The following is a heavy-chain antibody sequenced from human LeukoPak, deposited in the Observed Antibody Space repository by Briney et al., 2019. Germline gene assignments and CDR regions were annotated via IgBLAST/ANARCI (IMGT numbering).Heavy chain of an antibody. D-gene: IGHD6-19*01. V-gene: IGHV4-39*01. CDR2: VHYSGST. CDR1: GGSIRSSSYY. CDR3: ARRSTVAGRGRFDP. Sequence: SETLSLTCTVSGGSIRSSSYYWGWIRQPPGEGLEWIGSVHYSGSTYDNPSLKSRVTISVDTSKNQFSLKLISVTAADTAVYYCARRSTVAGRGRFDPWGQGTLVTVSS. J-gene: IGHJ5*02.